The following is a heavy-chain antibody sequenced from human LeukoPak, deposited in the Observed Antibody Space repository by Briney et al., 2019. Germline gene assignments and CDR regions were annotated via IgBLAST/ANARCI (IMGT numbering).Heavy chain of an antibody. J-gene: IGHJ5*02. CDR1: GGTFSSYA. Sequence: ASVKVSCKASGGTFSSYAISWVRQAPGQGLEWMGGTIPIFGTANYAQKFQGRVTITADKSTSTAYMELSSLRSEDTAVYYCARVLITSANWFDPWGQGTLVTVSS. D-gene: IGHD1-14*01. CDR2: TIPIFGTA. CDR3: ARVLITSANWFDP. V-gene: IGHV1-69*06.